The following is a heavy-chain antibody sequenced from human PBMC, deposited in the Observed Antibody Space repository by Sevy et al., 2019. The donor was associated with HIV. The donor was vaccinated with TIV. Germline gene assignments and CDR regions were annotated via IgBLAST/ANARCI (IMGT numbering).Heavy chain of an antibody. CDR2: ISGSGTRT. J-gene: IGHJ6*03. CDR1: GFSFDSYG. D-gene: IGHD3-22*01. Sequence: GGSLRLSCAVSGFSFDSYGMTWVRQAPGKGLEWVSGISGSGTRTYYADSVKGRFIISRDNSKNTLYLQMNSLRSEDNAIHYCAKGGGGHYDPDEIGYYFYYYNMDVWGKGTTVTVSS. CDR3: AKGGGGHYDPDEIGYYFYYYNMDV. V-gene: IGHV3-23*01.